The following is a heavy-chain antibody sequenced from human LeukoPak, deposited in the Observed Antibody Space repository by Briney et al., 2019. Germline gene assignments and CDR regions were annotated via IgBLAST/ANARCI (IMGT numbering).Heavy chain of an antibody. Sequence: PGGSLRLSCAASGFTFSDYWMHWVRQAPGKGLVWVSRINTDMSSTIYTDSVKGRFTTSRDNARNTLYLQMNSLRAEDTAVYYCARDLSHCSGGSCYSAHFDYWGQGTLVTVPS. V-gene: IGHV3-74*01. CDR3: ARDLSHCSGGSCYSAHFDY. J-gene: IGHJ4*02. CDR1: GFTFSDYW. CDR2: INTDMSST. D-gene: IGHD2-15*01.